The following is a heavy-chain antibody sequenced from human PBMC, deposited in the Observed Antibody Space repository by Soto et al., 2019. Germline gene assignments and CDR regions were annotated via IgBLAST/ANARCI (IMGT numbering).Heavy chain of an antibody. V-gene: IGHV4-59*01. J-gene: IGHJ3*02. D-gene: IGHD3-10*01. CDR3: AREQCITMVRGTSAFDI. CDR2: IYYSGST. CDR1: GGSISSYY. Sequence: SETLSLTCTVSGGSISSYYWSWIRQPPGNGLEWIGYIYYSGSTNYNPSLKSRVTISVDTSKNQFSLKLSSVTAADTAVYYCAREQCITMVRGTSAFDIWGQGTMVTVSS.